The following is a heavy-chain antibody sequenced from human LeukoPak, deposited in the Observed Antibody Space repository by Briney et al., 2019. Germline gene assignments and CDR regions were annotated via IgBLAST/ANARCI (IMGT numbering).Heavy chain of an antibody. D-gene: IGHD3-3*01. CDR2: MNPNSGNT. CDR1: GYTFTSYD. Sequence: ASVKVSCKASGYTFTSYDINWVRQATGQGLEWMGWMNPNSGNTGYAQKFQGRVTMTRNTSISTAYMELSSLRSDDTAVYYCARGVRFLEWLLPMGYGMDVWGQGTTVTVSS. V-gene: IGHV1-8*01. J-gene: IGHJ6*02. CDR3: ARGVRFLEWLLPMGYGMDV.